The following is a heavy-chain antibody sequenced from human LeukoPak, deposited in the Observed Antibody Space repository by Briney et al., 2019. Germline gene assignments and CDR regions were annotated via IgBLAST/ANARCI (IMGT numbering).Heavy chain of an antibody. CDR1: GGSIGDDY. Sequence: PSETLSLTCTVSGGSIGDDYFTWIRQPAGKGLEWIGRIHSDGTTNYNPSLKSRITISVDTSKSHFSLRLTSVTAADTAIYYCARGGVLGQSAFDIWGHGTLVTVSS. CDR3: ARGGVLGQSAFDI. D-gene: IGHD3-10*01. J-gene: IGHJ3*02. V-gene: IGHV4-4*07. CDR2: IHSDGTT.